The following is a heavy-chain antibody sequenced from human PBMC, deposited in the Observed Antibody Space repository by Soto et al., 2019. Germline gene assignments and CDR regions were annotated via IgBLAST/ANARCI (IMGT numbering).Heavy chain of an antibody. CDR1: GYTFTSYA. CDR3: ASGVQRGAAPLFMGAFDI. CDR2: INAGNGNT. V-gene: IGHV1-3*01. D-gene: IGHD6-13*01. J-gene: IGHJ3*02. Sequence: GASVKVSCKASGYTFTSYAMHWVRQAPGQRLEWMGWINAGNGNTKYSQKFQGRVTITRDTSASTAYMELSSLRSEDTAVYYCASGVQRGAAPLFMGAFDIWGQGTRVTVSS.